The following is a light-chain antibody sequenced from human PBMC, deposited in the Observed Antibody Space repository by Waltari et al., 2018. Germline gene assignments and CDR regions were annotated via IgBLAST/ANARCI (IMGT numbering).Light chain of an antibody. CDR1: KSIGST. J-gene: IGKJ4*01. CDR2: YAS. V-gene: IGKV6-21*02. Sequence: EIVLTQSPDFQSVPPKEKVTITFRASKSIGSTLHWYQQKPDQFPKLLIKYASQSISGVPSRFSGSGSWTDFTLTINSLEAEYASTYYCHQSSSLPQTFGGGSKVDIK. CDR3: HQSSSLPQT.